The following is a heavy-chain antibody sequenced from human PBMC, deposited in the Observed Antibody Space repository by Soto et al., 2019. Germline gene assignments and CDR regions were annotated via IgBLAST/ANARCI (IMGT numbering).Heavy chain of an antibody. CDR1: GGSISSYY. J-gene: IGHJ6*02. CDR2: IYYSGST. CDR3: VGDSSGWHYGMDV. D-gene: IGHD6-19*01. Sequence: SETLSLTCTVSGGSISSYYWSWIRQPPGKGLEWIGYIYYSGSTNYNPSLKSRVTISVDTSKNQFSLKLSSVTAADTAVYYWVGDSSGWHYGMDVWGQGTTVPVSS. V-gene: IGHV4-59*01.